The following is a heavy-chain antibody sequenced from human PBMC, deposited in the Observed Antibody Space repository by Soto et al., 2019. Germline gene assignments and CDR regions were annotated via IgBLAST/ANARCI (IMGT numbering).Heavy chain of an antibody. V-gene: IGHV1-3*01. CDR2: INAGNGNT. J-gene: IGHJ6*03. CDR3: ARMKEGSSSDEHKRPHLFYYYYYMDV. CDR1: GYTFTSYA. D-gene: IGHD6-6*01. Sequence: GASVKVSCKASGYTFTSYAMHWVRQAPGQRLEWMGWINAGNGNTKYSQKFQGRVTITRDTSASTAYMELSSLRSEDTAVYYCARMKEGSSSDEHKRPHLFYYYYYMDVWGKGTTVTVSS.